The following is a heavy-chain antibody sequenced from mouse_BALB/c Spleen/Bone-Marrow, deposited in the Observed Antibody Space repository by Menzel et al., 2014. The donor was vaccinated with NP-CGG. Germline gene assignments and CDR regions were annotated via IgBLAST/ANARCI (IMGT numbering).Heavy chain of an antibody. CDR1: GFTFXSFG. CDR2: ISSGSNTI. D-gene: IGHD2-4*01. CDR3: ARRGTMITAGPFAY. Sequence: EVKLMESGGGLVQPGGSRKLSCAASGFTFXSFGMHWIRQAPEKGLEWVAYISSGSNTIYYEDTVKGRFTISRDNPKNTLFLQMTSLRSEDTAMYYCARRGTMITAGPFAYWGQGTLVTVSA. V-gene: IGHV5-17*02. J-gene: IGHJ3*01.